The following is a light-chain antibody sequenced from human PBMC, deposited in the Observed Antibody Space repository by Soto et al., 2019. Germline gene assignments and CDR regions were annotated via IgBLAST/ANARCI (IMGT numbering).Light chain of an antibody. CDR1: SSDVGGQNY. Sequence: QSALTQVASVSASPGQSITISCTGTSSDVGGQNYVSWYQQHPGKAAKLMIYNVDYRPSGVSNRFSGSKSGNTASLTISGLQADDEAYYYCSSYADSSTVVFGGGTKLTVL. J-gene: IGLJ2*01. CDR3: SSYADSSTVV. CDR2: NVD. V-gene: IGLV2-14*03.